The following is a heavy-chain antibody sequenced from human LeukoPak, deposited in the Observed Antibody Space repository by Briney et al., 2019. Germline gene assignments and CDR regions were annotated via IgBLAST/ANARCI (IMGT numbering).Heavy chain of an antibody. Sequence: PGGSLRLSCAASGFTFSSYGMHWVRQGPGKGLEWVAVISYDGSNKYYADSVKGRFTISRDNSKNTLYLQMNSLRAEDTAVYYCARSITPYYYYGMDVWGQGTTVTVSS. J-gene: IGHJ6*02. D-gene: IGHD5-24*01. V-gene: IGHV3-30*03. CDR3: ARSITPYYYYGMDV. CDR2: ISYDGSNK. CDR1: GFTFSSYG.